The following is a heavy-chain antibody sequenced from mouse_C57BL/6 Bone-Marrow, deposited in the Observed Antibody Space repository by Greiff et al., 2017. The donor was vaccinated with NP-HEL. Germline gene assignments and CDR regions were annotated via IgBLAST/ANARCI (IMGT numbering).Heavy chain of an antibody. V-gene: IGHV5-9-1*02. CDR1: GFTFSSYA. CDR3: TRIFITTVVAHYYAMDY. CDR2: ISSGGDYI. D-gene: IGHD1-1*01. J-gene: IGHJ4*01. Sequence: EVKLVESGEGLVKPGGSLKLSCAASGFTFSSYAMSWVRQTPEKRLEWVAYISSGGDYIYYADTVKGRFTISRDNARNTLYLQMSSLKAEDTAMYYCTRIFITTVVAHYYAMDYWGQGTSVTVSS.